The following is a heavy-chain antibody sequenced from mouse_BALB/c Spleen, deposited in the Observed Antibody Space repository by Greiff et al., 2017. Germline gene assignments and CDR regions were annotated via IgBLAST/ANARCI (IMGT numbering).Heavy chain of an antibody. J-gene: IGHJ4*01. Sequence: VKLMESGAELARPGASVKLSCKASGYTFTSYWMQWVKQRPGQGLEWIGAIYPGDGDTRYTQKFKGKATLTADKSSSTAYMQLSSLASEDSAVYYCARDEGAMDYWGQGTSVTVSS. CDR1: GYTFTSYW. V-gene: IGHV1-87*01. CDR3: ARDEGAMDY. CDR2: IYPGDGDT.